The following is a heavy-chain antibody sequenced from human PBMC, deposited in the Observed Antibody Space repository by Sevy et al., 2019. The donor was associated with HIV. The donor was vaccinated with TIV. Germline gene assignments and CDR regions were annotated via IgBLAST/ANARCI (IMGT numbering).Heavy chain of an antibody. Sequence: GGSLRLSCAASGFTFATYWMTWVRQAPGKGLEWVAYIKQDGTDKYYVDSVRGRFAISRDNAKNSLYPHMSGLRAEDTAVYYCARALADWGSFHYSSWGRGTLVTVSS. CDR3: ARALADWGSFHYSS. J-gene: IGHJ4*02. CDR1: GFTFATYW. V-gene: IGHV3-7*01. D-gene: IGHD3-16*02. CDR2: IKQDGTDK.